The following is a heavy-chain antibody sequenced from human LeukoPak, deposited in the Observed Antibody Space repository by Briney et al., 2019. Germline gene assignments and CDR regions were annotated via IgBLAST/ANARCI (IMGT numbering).Heavy chain of an antibody. J-gene: IGHJ4*02. CDR1: GFTFSSYS. V-gene: IGHV3-21*01. Sequence: GGSLRLSCAASGFTFSSYSMNCVRHAPGKGLEWVSSISSSSSYIYYADSVKGRFTISRDNAKNSLYLQMNSLRAEDTAVYYCARDTKAGDSGYDGYDYWGQGTLVTVSS. CDR3: ARDTKAGDSGYDGYDY. CDR2: ISSSSSYI. D-gene: IGHD5-12*01.